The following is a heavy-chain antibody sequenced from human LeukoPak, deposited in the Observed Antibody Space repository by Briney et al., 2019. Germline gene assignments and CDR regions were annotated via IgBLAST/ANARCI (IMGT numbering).Heavy chain of an antibody. Sequence: PGGSLRLSCAASGFTFSSYAMSWVRQAPGKGLEWVSAISGSGSSTYYADSVKGRFTISRDNSKNTLYLQMNSLRAEDTAVYYCANLLHPYSSGDYGYWGQGTLVTVSS. CDR1: GFTFSSYA. V-gene: IGHV3-23*01. D-gene: IGHD6-19*01. CDR3: ANLLHPYSSGDYGY. CDR2: ISGSGSST. J-gene: IGHJ4*02.